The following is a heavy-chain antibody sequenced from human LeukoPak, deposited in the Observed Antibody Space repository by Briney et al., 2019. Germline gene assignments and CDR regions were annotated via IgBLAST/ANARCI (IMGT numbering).Heavy chain of an antibody. J-gene: IGHJ3*02. CDR3: ARDEGLGGSSNPLGKIRRRRDKCAFDI. CDR2: INTNTGNP. D-gene: IGHD1-26*01. CDR1: GYTFTSYA. V-gene: IGHV7-4-1*02. Sequence: ASVKVSCKASGYTFTSYAMNWVRQAPGQGLEWMGWINTNTGNPTYAQGFTGRFVFSLDTSVSTAYLQISSLKAEDTAVYYCARDEGLGGSSNPLGKIRRRRDKCAFDIWGQGTMVTVSS.